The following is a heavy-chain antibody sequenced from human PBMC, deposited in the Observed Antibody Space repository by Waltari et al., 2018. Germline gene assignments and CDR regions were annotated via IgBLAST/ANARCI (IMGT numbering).Heavy chain of an antibody. CDR2: ISSSSDTK. CDR1: GFTFSSYS. Sequence: EVQLVESGGGLEQPGGSLRLSCAASGFTFSSYSRNWVRQAPGKGLEWISYISSSSDTKYYADSVKGRFTISRDNAKNSLFLQMNSLRAEDTAVYHCARDRDTSTWYSGLGEWGQGTLVTVS. CDR3: ARDRDTSTWYSGLGE. D-gene: IGHD6-13*01. J-gene: IGHJ4*02. V-gene: IGHV3-48*04.